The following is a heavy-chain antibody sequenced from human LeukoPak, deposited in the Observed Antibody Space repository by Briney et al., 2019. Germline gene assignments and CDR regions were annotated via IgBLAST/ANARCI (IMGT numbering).Heavy chain of an antibody. CDR2: VYYSGST. CDR3: ARGISHYYYPDY. Sequence: SETLSLTCTVSGVSISSYYWSWIRQPPGKGLEWIGYVYYSGSTSYNPSLKSRVIISVDTSKNQFFLKLRSVTAADTAVYYCARGISHYYYPDYWGQGTLVTVSS. D-gene: IGHD3-10*01. CDR1: GVSISSYY. J-gene: IGHJ4*02. V-gene: IGHV4-59*01.